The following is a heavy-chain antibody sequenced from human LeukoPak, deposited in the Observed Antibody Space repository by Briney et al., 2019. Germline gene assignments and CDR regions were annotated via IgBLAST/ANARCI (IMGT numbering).Heavy chain of an antibody. CDR1: GFTFSSYW. J-gene: IGHJ4*02. D-gene: IGHD1-26*01. CDR3: ARDWPFLVGGTPY. Sequence: TGGSLRLSCAASGFTFSSYWMSWVRQGPGKGLEWVANIKEDGSEKYYVDSVKGRFTISRDNAKNSLYLQMNSLRAEDTAVYYCARDWPFLVGGTPYGGQGTLVTVSS. CDR2: IKEDGSEK. V-gene: IGHV3-7*01.